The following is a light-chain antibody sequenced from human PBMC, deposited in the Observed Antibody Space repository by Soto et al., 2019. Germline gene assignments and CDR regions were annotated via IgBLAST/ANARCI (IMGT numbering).Light chain of an antibody. V-gene: IGKV3-20*01. CDR3: QQYGISPFT. J-gene: IGKJ2*01. CDR2: GAS. Sequence: IVLTHSPGTLSLSPGVRATLSCRASQRVSSSDLAWYQQKPVQAPWHLIYGASSRATGIPGRFSGSGSGTDFTLTINRLEPEDFGVYYCQQYGISPFTFGQGTKLEIK. CDR1: QRVSSSD.